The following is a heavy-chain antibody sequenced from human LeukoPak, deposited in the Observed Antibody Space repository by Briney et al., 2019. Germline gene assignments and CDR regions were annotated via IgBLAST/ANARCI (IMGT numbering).Heavy chain of an antibody. CDR2: INPNSGGT. D-gene: IGHD3-22*01. Sequence: ASVKVSCKASGYTFTGYYLHWVRQAPGQGLEWMGWINPNSGGTNYAQNFQRRVTMTRDTSISTAYMELSRLTSDDTAVYYCARGGPYYDSSRANDLNYWGQGTLVTVSS. J-gene: IGHJ4*02. V-gene: IGHV1-2*02. CDR3: ARGGPYYDSSRANDLNY. CDR1: GYTFTGYY.